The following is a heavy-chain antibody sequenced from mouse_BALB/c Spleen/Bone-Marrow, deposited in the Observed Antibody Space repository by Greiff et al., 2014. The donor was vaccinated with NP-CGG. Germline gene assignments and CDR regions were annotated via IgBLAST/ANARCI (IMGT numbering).Heavy chain of an antibody. D-gene: IGHD2-1*01. CDR3: ARVGNYAWFAY. CDR1: GFTFSSFG. V-gene: IGHV5-17*02. CDR2: ISSGSSTI. J-gene: IGHJ3*01. Sequence: DVQLQESGGGLVQPGGSRKLSCAASGFTFSSFGMHWVRQAPEKGLEWVAYISSGSSTIYYADTVKGRFTISRDNPKNTLFLQMTSLRSEDTAMYYCARVGNYAWFAYWGQGTLVTVSA.